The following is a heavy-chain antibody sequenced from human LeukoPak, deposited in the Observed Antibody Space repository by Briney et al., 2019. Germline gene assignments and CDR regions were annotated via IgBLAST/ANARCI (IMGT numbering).Heavy chain of an antibody. D-gene: IGHD2-15*01. J-gene: IGHJ5*02. V-gene: IGHV3-53*01. CDR3: ARGVLLHGYNWFDP. Sequence: GGSLCLSCAASGFIVSSNYMSWVWLAPGQGLEWVSVIYSDGSTYYADSVKGRITISRDNSKNTLYLQIISLRAEDTAVYDCARGVLLHGYNWFDPWGQGTLVTVSS. CDR2: IYSDGST. CDR1: GFIVSSNY.